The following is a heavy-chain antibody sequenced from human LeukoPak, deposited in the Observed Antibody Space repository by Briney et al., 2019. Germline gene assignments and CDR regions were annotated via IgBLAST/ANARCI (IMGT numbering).Heavy chain of an antibody. CDR3: ARGPIAAAGDY. J-gene: IGHJ4*02. V-gene: IGHV1-2*02. D-gene: IGHD6-13*01. CDR1: GYTFTSYD. Sequence: ASVKVSCKASGYTFTSYDINWVRQATGQGLEWMGWINPNSGGTNYAQKFQGRVTMTRDTSISTAYMELSRLRSDDTAVYYCARGPIAAAGDYWGQGTLVTVSS. CDR2: INPNSGGT.